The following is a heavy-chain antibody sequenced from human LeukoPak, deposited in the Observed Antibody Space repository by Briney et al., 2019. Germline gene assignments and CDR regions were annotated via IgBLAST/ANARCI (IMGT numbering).Heavy chain of an antibody. Sequence: PGGSLRLSCAASGFTFSSYAMSWVRQAPGKGLVWVSRLNADGNSITYADSVRGRFTISRDNAKNTVHLQMNSLRVEDTAIYFCAGAYSAYDPFDYWGQGILVTVSS. J-gene: IGHJ4*02. D-gene: IGHD5-12*01. CDR2: LNADGNSI. V-gene: IGHV3-74*01. CDR1: GFTFSSYA. CDR3: AGAYSAYDPFDY.